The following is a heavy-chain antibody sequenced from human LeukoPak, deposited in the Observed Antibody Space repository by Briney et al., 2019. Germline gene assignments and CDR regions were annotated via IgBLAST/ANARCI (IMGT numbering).Heavy chain of an antibody. CDR3: ARGRGGYGSGSYYNVRWFDP. J-gene: IGHJ5*02. CDR2: INHSGST. D-gene: IGHD3-10*01. Sequence: SETLSLTCAVYGGTFSDYYWSWIRQPPGKGLEWIGEINHSGSTNYNPSLKSRVTISVDTSKNQFSLKLSSVTAADTAVYYCARGRGGYGSGSYYNVRWFDPWGQGTLVTVSS. CDR1: GGTFSDYY. V-gene: IGHV4-34*01.